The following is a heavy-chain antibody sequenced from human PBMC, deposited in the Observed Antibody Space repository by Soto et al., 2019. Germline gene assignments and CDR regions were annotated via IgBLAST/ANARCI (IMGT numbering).Heavy chain of an antibody. J-gene: IGHJ6*02. Sequence: SVKVSCKASGFTFSSSAVHWVRQARGHRLEWIGWIVVGNSNTNYARGLQERVTITRDMSTSTAYMELSGLRSEDTAVYYCAMGHYYDSSGYYPYYYGMDVWGQGTTVTVSS. CDR1: GFTFSSSA. V-gene: IGHV1-58*01. CDR2: IVVGNSNT. D-gene: IGHD3-22*01. CDR3: AMGHYYDSSGYYPYYYGMDV.